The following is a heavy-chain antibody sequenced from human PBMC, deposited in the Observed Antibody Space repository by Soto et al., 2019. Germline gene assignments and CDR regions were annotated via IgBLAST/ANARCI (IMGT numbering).Heavy chain of an antibody. D-gene: IGHD1-1*01. J-gene: IGHJ3*02. CDR2: MSHSGGT. CDR1: GGFVSSGSYY. CDR3: ARVERGTATTVVDAFDI. V-gene: IGHV4-34*01. Sequence: QVQLQQWGAGLLKPSETLSLTCAVYGGFVSSGSYYWSWIRQPPGKGLEWIGEMSHSGGTHFNPSLKGRVTISVDTSKTQFSLKMSSVTAADTALYYCARVERGTATTVVDAFDIWGPGTMVTVSS.